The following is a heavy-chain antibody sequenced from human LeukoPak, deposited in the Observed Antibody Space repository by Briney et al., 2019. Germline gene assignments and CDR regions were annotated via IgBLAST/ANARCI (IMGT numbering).Heavy chain of an antibody. D-gene: IGHD2-2*01. Sequence: GGSLRLSCPASGFTFSSYWMSWVRQAPGKGLEWVANIKQDGSEKYYVDSAKGRFTISRDNAKNSLYLQMNSLRAEDTAVYYCARDSRRYCSSTSCSGEDYWGQETLVTVSS. CDR2: IKQDGSEK. CDR1: GFTFSSYW. J-gene: IGHJ4*02. V-gene: IGHV3-7*03. CDR3: ARDSRRYCSSTSCSGEDY.